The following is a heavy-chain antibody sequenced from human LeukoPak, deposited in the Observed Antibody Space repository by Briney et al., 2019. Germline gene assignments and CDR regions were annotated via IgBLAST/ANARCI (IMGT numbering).Heavy chain of an antibody. CDR1: GGSISSGGYY. CDR2: IYYSGST. CDR3: ARGVGKAEIVVGTFDI. Sequence: SQTLSLTCTVSGGSISSGGYYWSWIRQHPGKGLEWIGYIYYSGSTYYNPSLKSRVTISVDTSKNQFSLKLSSVTAADTAVYYCARGVGKAEIVVGTFDIWGQGTMVTVSS. D-gene: IGHD2-15*01. V-gene: IGHV4-31*03. J-gene: IGHJ3*02.